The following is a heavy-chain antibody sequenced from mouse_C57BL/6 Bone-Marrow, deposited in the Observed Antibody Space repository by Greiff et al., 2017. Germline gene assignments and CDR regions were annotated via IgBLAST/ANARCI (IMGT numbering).Heavy chain of an antibody. CDR2: IDPSDSYT. V-gene: IGHV1-50*01. CDR3: ARPAWFAY. Sequence: QVQLQQPGAELVKPGASVKLSCKASGYTFTSYWMQWVKQRPGQGLEWIGEIDPSDSYTNYNQKFKGKATLTVDTSSSTAYMQLSSLTSEDSAVYYCARPAWFAYWGQGTLVTVSA. CDR1: GYTFTSYW. J-gene: IGHJ3*01.